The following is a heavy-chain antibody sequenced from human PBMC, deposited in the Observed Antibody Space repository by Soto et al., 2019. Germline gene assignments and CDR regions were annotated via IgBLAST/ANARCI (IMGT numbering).Heavy chain of an antibody. CDR1: GYTFTSYD. D-gene: IGHD2-15*01. V-gene: IGHV1-8*01. CDR2: MNPNSGNT. J-gene: IGHJ5*02. Sequence: GASVKVSCKASGYTFTSYDINWVRQATGQGLEWMGWMNPNSGNTGYAQKFQGRVTMTRNTSISTAYMELSSLRSEDTAVYYCARASLYCSGGSCYEWFDPWGQGTLVTVSS. CDR3: ARASLYCSGGSCYEWFDP.